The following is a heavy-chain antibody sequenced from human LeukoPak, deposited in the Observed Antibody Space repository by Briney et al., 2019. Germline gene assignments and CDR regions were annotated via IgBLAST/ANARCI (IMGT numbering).Heavy chain of an antibody. CDR2: IRGSGGST. J-gene: IGHJ4*02. Sequence: GGSLRLSCAASGFTFTTYSMSWVHQAPGKGLESVSAIRGSGGSTYYADSVKGRFTISRDDSKSMLYLQMNSLRAEDTAVYHCVTFYYDSSGSYVHYWGQGTLVTVSS. CDR1: GFTFTTYS. D-gene: IGHD3-22*01. CDR3: VTFYYDSSGSYVHY. V-gene: IGHV3-23*01.